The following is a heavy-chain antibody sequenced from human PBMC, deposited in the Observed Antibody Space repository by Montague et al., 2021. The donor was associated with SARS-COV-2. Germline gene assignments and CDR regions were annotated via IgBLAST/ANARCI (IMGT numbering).Heavy chain of an antibody. CDR3: ARRRSGYNRHDAFDI. CDR1: GYSFTSYW. J-gene: IGHJ3*02. D-gene: IGHD5-24*01. Sequence: QSGAEAKKPGESLRISCKGSGYSFTSYWISWVRQMPGKGLEWMGRLDPSDSYTKYSPSFQGHVTISADKSISTAYLQWSSLQASDTAMYYCARRRSGYNRHDAFDIWGQGTMVTVSS. CDR2: LDPSDSYT. V-gene: IGHV5-10-1*01.